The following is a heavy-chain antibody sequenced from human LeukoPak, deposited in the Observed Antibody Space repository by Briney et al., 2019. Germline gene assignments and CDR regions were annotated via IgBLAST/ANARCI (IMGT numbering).Heavy chain of an antibody. CDR3: ARVTYYYGSGSYEYYYMDV. CDR1: GDTFSNYA. V-gene: IGHV1-18*01. D-gene: IGHD3-10*01. Sequence: ASVKVSCKASGDTFSNYAISWVRQAPGQGLEWMGWISAYNGNTNYAQKLQGRVTMTTDTSTSTAYMELRSLRSDDTAVYYCARVTYYYGSGSYEYYYMDVWGKGTTVTISS. J-gene: IGHJ6*03. CDR2: ISAYNGNT.